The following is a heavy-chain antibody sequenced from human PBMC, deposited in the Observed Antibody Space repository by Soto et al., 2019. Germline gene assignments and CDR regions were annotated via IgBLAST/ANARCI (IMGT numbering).Heavy chain of an antibody. CDR3: VKGSRRDGYND. CDR1: GFTFSSYA. V-gene: IGHV3-23*01. J-gene: IGHJ4*02. D-gene: IGHD5-12*01. CDR2: ISGGGGTT. Sequence: EVQLLESGGDLVQPGGSLRLSCAASGFTFSSYAMTWVRQAPGKGLEWVSVISGGGGTTYYADSVKVRFTMSRDNSKSTLYLQMNSLRAEDTAIYYCVKGSRRDGYNDWGQGTLVTVSS.